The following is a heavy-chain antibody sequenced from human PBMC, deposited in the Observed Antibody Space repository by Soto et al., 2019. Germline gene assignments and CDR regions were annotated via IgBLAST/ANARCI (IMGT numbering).Heavy chain of an antibody. CDR2: ISPYNGNT. CDR1: GYTFINSA. D-gene: IGHD3-22*01. Sequence: QVQLVQSGGEVKQPGASVRVSCKATGYTFINSAIAWVRQAPGQGLEWMGWISPYNGNTNYAQRVQGRVTITTDTSTSTAYMEIRSLRSGDTAVYYCARDQSSGVFDYWGQGTLVTVST. V-gene: IGHV1-18*01. J-gene: IGHJ4*02. CDR3: ARDQSSGVFDY.